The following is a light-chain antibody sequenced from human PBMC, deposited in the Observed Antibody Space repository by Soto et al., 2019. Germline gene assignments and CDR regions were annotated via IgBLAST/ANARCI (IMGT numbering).Light chain of an antibody. V-gene: IGKV3-20*01. Sequence: EIVLTHPPGTLSLSPCEIATISCGASQSVPSGYVAWFQQKSGQAPRLLIYGASNRATGIPDRFSGSGSGTDFTLTISRLEPEDFAVYYCQQYGSSGTFGHGTKVDIK. CDR3: QQYGSSGT. CDR1: QSVPSGY. CDR2: GAS. J-gene: IGKJ1*01.